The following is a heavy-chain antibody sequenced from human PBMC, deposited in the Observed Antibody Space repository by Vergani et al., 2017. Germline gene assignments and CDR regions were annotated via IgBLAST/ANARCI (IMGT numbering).Heavy chain of an antibody. CDR3: ARDRGATRY. J-gene: IGHJ4*02. CDR1: GGSISSYY. D-gene: IGHD1-26*01. CDR2: IYYSGST. Sequence: QVQLQESGPGLVKPSETLSLTCTVSGGSISSYYWSWIRQPPGKGLEWIGYIYYSGSTNYTPSLKSRVTISVDTSKNQFSLKLSSVTAADTAVYYCARDRGATRYWGQGTLVTVSS. V-gene: IGHV4-59*01.